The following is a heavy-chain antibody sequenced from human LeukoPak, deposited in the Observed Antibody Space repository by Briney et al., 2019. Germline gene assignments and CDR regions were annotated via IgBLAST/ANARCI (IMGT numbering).Heavy chain of an antibody. CDR2: INPNSGGT. CDR3: ARAQEYYDSSGYPSNWFDP. J-gene: IGHJ5*02. V-gene: IGHV1-2*02. Sequence: ASVKVSCKASGYTFTGYYMHWVRQAPGQGLEWMGWINPNSGGTNYAQKFQGRVTMTRDTSISTAYMELSGLRSDDTAVYYCARAQEYYDSSGYPSNWFDPWGQGTLVTVSS. D-gene: IGHD3-22*01. CDR1: GYTFTGYY.